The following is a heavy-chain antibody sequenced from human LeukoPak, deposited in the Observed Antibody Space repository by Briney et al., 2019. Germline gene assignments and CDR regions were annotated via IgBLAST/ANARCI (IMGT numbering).Heavy chain of an antibody. CDR1: GFTFSRYC. CDR3: ARGALDFDY. CDR2: ISSSSSTI. V-gene: IGHV3-48*02. J-gene: IGHJ4*02. Sequence: GFLRLFCAASGFTFSRYCMKWVRQAPRKGPEWVSYISSSSSTIYYADSVKGRFTISRDNAKNSLYLHMNSLKDEDTAVYYCARGALDFDYWGQGTLVTVSS.